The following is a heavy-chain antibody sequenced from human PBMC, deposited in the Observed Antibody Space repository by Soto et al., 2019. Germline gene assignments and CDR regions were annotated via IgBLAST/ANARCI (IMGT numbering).Heavy chain of an antibody. V-gene: IGHV1-18*01. Sequence: ASVKVSCKASGYTFTSYGISWVRQAPGQGLEWMGWISAYNGNTNYAQKLQGRVTMTTDTSTSTAYMELRSLRSDDTAVYYCARAYASSGWYLPSDYWGQGTLVTVSS. J-gene: IGHJ4*02. CDR2: ISAYNGNT. CDR3: ARAYASSGWYLPSDY. CDR1: GYTFTSYG. D-gene: IGHD6-19*01.